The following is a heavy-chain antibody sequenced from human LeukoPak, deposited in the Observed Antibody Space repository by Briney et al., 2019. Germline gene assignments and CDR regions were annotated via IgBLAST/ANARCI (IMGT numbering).Heavy chain of an antibody. CDR1: AYTFNSYL. D-gene: IGHD3-10*01. CDR2: IDPSGGST. V-gene: IGHV1-46*02. J-gene: IGHJ5*02. CDR3: ARDLGLRGVTNWFDP. Sequence: GASVKISCKASAYTFNSYLLHWVRQAPGQGLEWMGRIDPSGGSTGYAQKFQGRVTLTRDTSTDTVYMELSSLTSDDTAVYYCARDLGLRGVTNWFDPWGQGTLVTVSS.